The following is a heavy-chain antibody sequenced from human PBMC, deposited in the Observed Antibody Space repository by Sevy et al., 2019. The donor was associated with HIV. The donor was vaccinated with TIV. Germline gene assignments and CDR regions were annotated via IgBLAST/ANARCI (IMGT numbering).Heavy chain of an antibody. Sequence: ASVKVSCKVSGYTLTALSMHWVRQAPGKGLEWMGGFDEDGEIMYAQKFQGRVTMTEDTSTDTAYMELSSLRSEETAMYYCATDIVVGRDYWGQGTLVTVSS. CDR3: ATDIVVGRDY. V-gene: IGHV1-24*01. D-gene: IGHD2-2*01. CDR1: GYTLTALS. CDR2: FDEDGEI. J-gene: IGHJ4*02.